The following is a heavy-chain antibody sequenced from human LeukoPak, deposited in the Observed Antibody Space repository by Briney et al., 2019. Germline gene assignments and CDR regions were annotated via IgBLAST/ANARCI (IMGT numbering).Heavy chain of an antibody. CDR2: IHYSGST. Sequence: PSETLSLTCTVSGGSISSYYWSWIRQPPGKGLEWIGYIHYSGSTYYTPSLKSRLTISVDTSRNQFSLKLSSVIAADTAIYYCARDTMQQLVPDYWGQGALVTVSS. CDR3: ARDTMQQLVPDY. V-gene: IGHV4-30-4*01. CDR1: GGSISSYY. J-gene: IGHJ4*02. D-gene: IGHD6-13*01.